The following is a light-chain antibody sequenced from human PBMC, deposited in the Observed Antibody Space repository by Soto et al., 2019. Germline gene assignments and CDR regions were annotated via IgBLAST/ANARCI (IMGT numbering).Light chain of an antibody. CDR1: QSVPARY. CDR2: GAS. Sequence: EIVVAQSPGTLSLSPGDTATLSCTASQSVPARYVAWYQQRPGQVPRLLIFGASHRAPGIPDRFSGSGSGTDFTLTITRLEPEDLAVYSCHPYGSLPTFGQGTNLAIK. J-gene: IGKJ2*01. V-gene: IGKV3-20*01. CDR3: HPYGSLPT.